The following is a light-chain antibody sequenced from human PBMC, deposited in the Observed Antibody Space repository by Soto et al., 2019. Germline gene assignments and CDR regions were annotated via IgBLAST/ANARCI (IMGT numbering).Light chain of an antibody. CDR3: QQYGSSLPLYT. CDR2: GAS. V-gene: IGKV3-20*01. J-gene: IGKJ2*01. CDR1: QSVSSSY. Sequence: EIVLTQSPGTLSLSPGERATLSCRASQSVSSSYLAWYQQKPGQAPRLLIYGASSRATGIPDRFSGSGSGTVFTLTISRREPEDFAVYYCQQYGSSLPLYTFGQGTKLVIK.